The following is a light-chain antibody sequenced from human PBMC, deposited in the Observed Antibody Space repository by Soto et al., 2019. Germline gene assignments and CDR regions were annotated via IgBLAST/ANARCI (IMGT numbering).Light chain of an antibody. V-gene: IGLV2-18*02. CDR3: TSYTSNRTGV. J-gene: IGLJ3*02. CDR2: EVT. CDR1: SSDVGNYNR. Sequence: QSALTQPPSVSGSPGQSVTISCTGTSSDVGNYNRVSWYQQPPGTAPKLMIYEVTNRPSGVPNRFSASKSGNTASLTISGLQAEDEADYYCTSYTSNRTGVFGVGTKLTVL.